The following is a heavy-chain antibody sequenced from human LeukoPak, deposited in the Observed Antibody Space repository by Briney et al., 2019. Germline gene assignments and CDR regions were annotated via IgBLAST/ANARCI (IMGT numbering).Heavy chain of an antibody. CDR2: IHYSGST. V-gene: IGHV4-59*02. D-gene: IGHD5-12*01. CDR3: ARDDSDYDDAFLI. J-gene: IGHJ3*02. Sequence: ASETLSPTCSVSGGSVAPYYWNWIRQSPGKGLEWIGYIHYSGSTKYNPSLESRVTISVDTSRNQFSLKPNSVTAADTAVYYCARDDSDYDDAFLIWGQGTMVSVSS. CDR1: GGSVAPYY.